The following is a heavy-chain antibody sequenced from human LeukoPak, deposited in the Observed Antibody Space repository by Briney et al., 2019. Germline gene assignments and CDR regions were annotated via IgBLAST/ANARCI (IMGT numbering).Heavy chain of an antibody. CDR2: ISSSSSYI. Sequence: GGSLRLSCAASGFTFSSHSMNWVRQAPGKGLEWVSSISSSSSYIYYADSVKGRFTISRDNAKNSLYLQMNSLRAEDTAVYYCARGRPGRFDYWGQGTLVTVSS. D-gene: IGHD3-10*01. CDR3: ARGRPGRFDY. CDR1: GFTFSSHS. J-gene: IGHJ4*02. V-gene: IGHV3-21*01.